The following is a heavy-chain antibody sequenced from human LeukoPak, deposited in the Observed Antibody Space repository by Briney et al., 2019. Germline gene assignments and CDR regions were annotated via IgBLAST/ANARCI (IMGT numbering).Heavy chain of an antibody. CDR2: INPDGSEK. J-gene: IGHJ4*02. CDR1: GFMFSSNW. CDR3: ASWCSKGACPADY. Sequence: GGSLRLSCAASGFMFSSNWMSWVRQAPGQGLEWVANINPDGSEKYYVASVKGRFNISRDNAKNSLYLLMNSLRAEDTAVYYCASWCSKGACPADYWGQGTLVTVSS. V-gene: IGHV3-7*01. D-gene: IGHD2-2*01.